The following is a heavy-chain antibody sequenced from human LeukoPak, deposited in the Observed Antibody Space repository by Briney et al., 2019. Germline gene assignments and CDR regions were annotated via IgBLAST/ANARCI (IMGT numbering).Heavy chain of an antibody. V-gene: IGHV3-53*01. D-gene: IGHD2/OR15-2a*01. Sequence: GGSLRLYCAGSGLTDSSSYMSWVRQAPGKGLVWVSIIYNDGSTYYADSMKGRFTISRDNSKNTLYLQVNSLRAEDTAMYYCARNILFAFDIWGQGAMVTVSS. J-gene: IGHJ3*02. CDR2: IYNDGST. CDR1: GLTDSSSY. CDR3: ARNILFAFDI.